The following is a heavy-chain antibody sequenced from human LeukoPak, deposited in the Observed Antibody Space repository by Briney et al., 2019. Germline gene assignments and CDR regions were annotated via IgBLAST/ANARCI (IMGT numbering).Heavy chain of an antibody. CDR1: GYTFTSYG. CDR3: ARPAYSSGWYVDY. CDR2: ISAYNGNT. V-gene: IGHV1-18*01. Sequence: ASVKVSCKASGYTFTSYGISWVRQAPGQGLEWMGWISAYNGNTNYAQKLQGRVTMTTDTSISTAYMELSRLRSDDTAVYYCARPAYSSGWYVDYWGQGTLVTVSP. J-gene: IGHJ4*02. D-gene: IGHD6-19*01.